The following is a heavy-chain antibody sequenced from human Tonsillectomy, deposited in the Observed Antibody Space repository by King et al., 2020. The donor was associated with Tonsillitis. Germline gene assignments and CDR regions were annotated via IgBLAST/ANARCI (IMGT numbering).Heavy chain of an antibody. Sequence: VQLVESGGGLVQPGGSLRLSCAASGFSFSSYSMNWVRQAPGGGLEWVSYISGSSSPIYYAGSVKGRFTISRDNAKNSLSLQMNSLRAEDTAVYYCARGEHFDFWSGFSAFDYWGQGTLVTVSS. V-gene: IGHV3-48*01. D-gene: IGHD3-3*01. CDR3: ARGEHFDFWSGFSAFDY. J-gene: IGHJ4*02. CDR2: ISGSSSPI. CDR1: GFSFSSYS.